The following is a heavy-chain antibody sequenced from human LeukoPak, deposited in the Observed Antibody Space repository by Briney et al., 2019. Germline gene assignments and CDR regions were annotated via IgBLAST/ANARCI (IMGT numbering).Heavy chain of an antibody. CDR1: GYTFTGYY. CDR2: INPNSGGT. Sequence: ASVTVSCTASGYTFTGYYMHWVRQAPGQGLEWMGWINPNSGGTNYAQKFQGRVTMTRDTSISTAYMELSRLRSDDTAVYYCARELRAARPFDPWGQGTLVTVSS. D-gene: IGHD6-6*01. CDR3: ARELRAARPFDP. J-gene: IGHJ5*02. V-gene: IGHV1-2*02.